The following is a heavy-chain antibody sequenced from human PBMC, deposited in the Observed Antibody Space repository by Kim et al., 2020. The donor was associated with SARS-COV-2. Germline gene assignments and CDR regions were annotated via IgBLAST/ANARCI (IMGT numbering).Heavy chain of an antibody. V-gene: IGHV4-34*01. CDR3: ARIPPYDFWSGYSFFFDY. Sequence: ETLSLTCGVYGGSFSGYYWSWIRQPPGKGLEWIGEINHSGSTNYNPSLKSRVTISEDTSKNQFSLKLSSVTAADTAVYYCARIPPYDFWSGYSFFFDY. CDR1: GGSFSGYY. J-gene: IGHJ4*01. CDR2: INHSGST. D-gene: IGHD3-3*01.